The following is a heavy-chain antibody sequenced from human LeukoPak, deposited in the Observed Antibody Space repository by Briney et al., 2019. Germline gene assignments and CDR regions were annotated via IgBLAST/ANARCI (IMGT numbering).Heavy chain of an antibody. CDR3: ATGSGSYLYYFVC. CDR1: GYSFTSYW. V-gene: IGHV5-51*01. J-gene: IGHJ4*02. D-gene: IGHD1-26*01. Sequence: GESLKISCKGSGYSFTSYWIGWVRQVPGKGLEWMGIIYPGDSDTRYSPSFQGQVTISADKSISTAYLQWSNAKDSDTPMFYSATGSGSYLYYFVCWGEGTPGTVSS. CDR2: IYPGDSDT.